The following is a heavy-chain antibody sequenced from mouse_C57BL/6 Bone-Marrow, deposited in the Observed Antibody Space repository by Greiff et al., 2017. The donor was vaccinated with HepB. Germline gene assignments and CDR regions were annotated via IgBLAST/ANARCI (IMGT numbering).Heavy chain of an antibody. CDR3: ARHGNFWYFDV. V-gene: IGHV1-69*01. CDR1: GYTFTSYW. D-gene: IGHD2-1*01. Sequence: QVQLQQPGAELVMPGASVKLSCKASGYTFTSYWMHWVKQRPGQGLEWIGEIDPSDSYTNYNQKFKGKSTLTVDKSSSTAYMQLSSLTSEDSAVYCCARHGNFWYFDVWGTGTTVTVSS. CDR2: IDPSDSYT. J-gene: IGHJ1*03.